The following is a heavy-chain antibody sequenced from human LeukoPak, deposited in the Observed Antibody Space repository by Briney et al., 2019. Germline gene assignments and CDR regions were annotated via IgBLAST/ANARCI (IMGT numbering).Heavy chain of an antibody. Sequence: SETLSLTCTVSGASPYWTWIRQPPGKGLEWIGYISSSGSTNYNPPLKSRVTVSIDTSKNQFSLSLSSVTAADTAVYYCARATLVGYFSYFYMDVWGKGTTVTFSS. CDR1: GASPY. D-gene: IGHD1-26*01. J-gene: IGHJ6*03. V-gene: IGHV4-59*11. CDR2: ISSSGST. CDR3: ARATLVGYFSYFYMDV.